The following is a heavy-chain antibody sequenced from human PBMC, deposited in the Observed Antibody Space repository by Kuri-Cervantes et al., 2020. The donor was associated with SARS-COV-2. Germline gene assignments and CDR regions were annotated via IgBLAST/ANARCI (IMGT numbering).Heavy chain of an antibody. CDR3: ARVGIVGAPKGLFDY. V-gene: IGHV4-59*11. CDR1: GGSISSHY. J-gene: IGHJ4*02. D-gene: IGHD1-26*01. Sequence: GSLRLSCTVSGGSISSHYWSWIRQPPGKGLEWIGYIYYSGSTNYNPSLKSRVTISVDTSKNQFSLKLNSVTAADTAVYYCARVGIVGAPKGLFDYWGQGIQVTVSS. CDR2: IYYSGST.